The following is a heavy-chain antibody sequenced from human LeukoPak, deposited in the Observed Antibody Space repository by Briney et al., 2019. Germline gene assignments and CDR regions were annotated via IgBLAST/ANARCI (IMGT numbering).Heavy chain of an antibody. CDR2: IWYDGSNK. V-gene: IGHV3-33*08. J-gene: IGHJ4*02. D-gene: IGHD4-17*01. CDR1: GFTFSSYA. Sequence: GGSLRLSCAASGFTFSSYAMSWVRQAPGKGLEWVAVIWYDGSNKYYADSVKGRFTISRDNSKNTLYLQMNSLRAEDTAVYYCARDLYGDYPFDYWGQGTLVTVSS. CDR3: ARDLYGDYPFDY.